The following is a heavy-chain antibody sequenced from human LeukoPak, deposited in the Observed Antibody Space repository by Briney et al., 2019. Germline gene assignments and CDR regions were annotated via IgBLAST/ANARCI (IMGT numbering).Heavy chain of an antibody. D-gene: IGHD6-13*01. V-gene: IGHV1-2*02. CDR3: ARVGSSWYLEFDY. Sequence: ASVKVSCKASGYTFTGYYMHWVRQAPGQGLEWMGWINPNSGGTNYAQKFQGRVTMTRDTSISTAYMELSRLRSDDTAVYYCARVGSSWYLEFDYWGQGTLGTVSP. CDR1: GYTFTGYY. J-gene: IGHJ4*02. CDR2: INPNSGGT.